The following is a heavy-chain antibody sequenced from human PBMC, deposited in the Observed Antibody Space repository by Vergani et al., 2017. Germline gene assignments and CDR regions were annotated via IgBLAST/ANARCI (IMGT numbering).Heavy chain of an antibody. CDR2: IYHSGST. CDR1: GGSISSSNW. J-gene: IGHJ3*02. D-gene: IGHD5-24*01. V-gene: IGHV4-4*02. Sequence: QVQLPESGPGLVKPSGTLSLTCAVSGGSISSSNWWSWVRQPPGKGLEWIGEIYHSGSTNYNPSLKSRVTISVYKSKNQFSLKLSSVTAADTAVYYCASRRDGYTPRVDDAFDIWGQGTMVTVSS. CDR3: ASRRDGYTPRVDDAFDI.